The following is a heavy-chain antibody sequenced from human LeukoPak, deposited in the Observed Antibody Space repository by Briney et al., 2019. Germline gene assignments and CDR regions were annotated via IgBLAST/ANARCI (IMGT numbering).Heavy chain of an antibody. Sequence: SETLSLTCAVYGGSFSGYYWSWIRQPPGKGLEWIGEINHSGSTNYNPSLKSRVTISVDTSKNQFSLKLSSVTAADTAVYYCARGLSDSSGSPLGHWGQGTLVTVSS. CDR1: GGSFSGYY. J-gene: IGHJ4*02. CDR2: INHSGST. CDR3: ARGLSDSSGSPLGH. D-gene: IGHD3-22*01. V-gene: IGHV4-34*01.